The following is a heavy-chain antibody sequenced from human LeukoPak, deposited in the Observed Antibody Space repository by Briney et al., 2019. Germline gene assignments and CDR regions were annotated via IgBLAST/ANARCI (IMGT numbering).Heavy chain of an antibody. V-gene: IGHV1-2*02. Sequence: GASVRVSCKTSGFTFTGYYVQWVRQAPGQGPGGVGWMYFNSGATRFAPKFQGRVTMTRGTSISTAYMELSRLRSDDTAVYYCARPSRGYSYGLDYWGQGTLVTVSS. CDR1: GFTFTGYY. CDR3: ARPSRGYSYGLDY. J-gene: IGHJ4*02. D-gene: IGHD5-18*01. CDR2: MYFNSGAT.